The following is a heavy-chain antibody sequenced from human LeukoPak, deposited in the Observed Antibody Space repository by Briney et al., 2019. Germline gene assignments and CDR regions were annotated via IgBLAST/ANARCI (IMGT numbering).Heavy chain of an antibody. CDR1: GFTFSSYW. V-gene: IGHV3-7*01. D-gene: IGHD3-3*01. J-gene: IGHJ4*02. CDR3: ARGRWSFDY. CDR2: IKQDGSEK. Sequence: GGSLRLSCAAPGFTFSSYWMSWVRQAPGKGLEWVANIKQDGSEKYYVDSVKGRFTISRDNAKNSLYLQMNSLRAEDTAVYYCARGRWSFDYWGQGTLVTVSS.